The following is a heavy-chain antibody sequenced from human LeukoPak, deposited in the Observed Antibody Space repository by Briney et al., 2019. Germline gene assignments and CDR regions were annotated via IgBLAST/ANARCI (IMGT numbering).Heavy chain of an antibody. J-gene: IGHJ3*02. V-gene: IGHV3-15*01. CDR1: GFTFSSYW. CDR3: TTEKQWLGHYDAFDI. CDR2: IKSKTDGGTT. D-gene: IGHD6-19*01. Sequence: PGGSLRLSCAASGFTFSSYWMSWVRQAPGKGLEWVGRIKSKTDGGTTDYAAPVKGRFTISRDDSKNTLYLQMNSLKTEDTAVYYCTTEKQWLGHYDAFDIWGQGTMVTVSS.